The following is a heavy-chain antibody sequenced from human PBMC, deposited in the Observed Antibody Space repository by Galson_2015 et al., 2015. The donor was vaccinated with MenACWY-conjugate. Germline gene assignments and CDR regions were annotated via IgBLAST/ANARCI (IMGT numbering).Heavy chain of an antibody. D-gene: IGHD2-15*01. V-gene: IGHV3-23*01. Sequence: SMRFSCAGSGFTFDNHAMHWVRRAPGKGLEGVSSISLLGGSTYYEDSVKGRITISRDSSKNTVYLQMESLRGEDTSVYFCEKGLAVVVSAFDFWGQGTMITVSS. J-gene: IGHJ3*01. CDR3: EKGLAVVVSAFDF. CDR1: GFTFDNHA. CDR2: ISLLGGST.